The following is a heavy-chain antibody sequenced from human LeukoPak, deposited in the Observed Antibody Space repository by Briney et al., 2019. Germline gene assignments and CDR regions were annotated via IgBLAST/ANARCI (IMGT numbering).Heavy chain of an antibody. CDR2: FDPEDGET. CDR3: ATDFTYDSSGYAFDY. D-gene: IGHD3-22*01. J-gene: IGHJ4*02. Sequence: ASVTVSCKASGYTFTGYYMHWVRQAPGKGLEWMGGFDPEDGETIYAQKFQGRVTMTEDTSTDTAYMELSSLRSEDTAVYYCATDFTYDSSGYAFDYWGQGTLVTVSS. CDR1: GYTFTGYY. V-gene: IGHV1-24*01.